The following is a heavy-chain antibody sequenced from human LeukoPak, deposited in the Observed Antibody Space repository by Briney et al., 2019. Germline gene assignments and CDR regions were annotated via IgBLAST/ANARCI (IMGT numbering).Heavy chain of an antibody. CDR1: GFTFSSYS. D-gene: IGHD4-23*01. CDR3: VTTTVVSARAFDI. Sequence: GGSLRLSCAASGFTFSSYSMNWVRQAPGKGLEWVSSISSSSSYIYYADSVKGRFTISRDNAKNSLYLQMNSLRAEDTAVYYCVTTTVVSARAFDIWGQGTMVTVSS. J-gene: IGHJ3*02. V-gene: IGHV3-21*01. CDR2: ISSSSSYI.